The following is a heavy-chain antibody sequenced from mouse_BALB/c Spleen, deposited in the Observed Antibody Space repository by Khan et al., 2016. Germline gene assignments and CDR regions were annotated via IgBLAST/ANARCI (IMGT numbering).Heavy chain of an antibody. J-gene: IGHJ4*01. CDR3: ARRRLSYAMDY. CDR1: GFTFSGFG. V-gene: IGHV5-17*02. Sequence: EVELVESGGDLVQPGGSRKLSCAASGFTFSGFGMHWVRQAPEKGLEWVAYISSGSTNLYYAHTVKGRFTISRDNPKKTLFLQMTSLRSEDTAMYYCARRRLSYAMDYWGQGTSVTVSS. CDR2: ISSGSTNL.